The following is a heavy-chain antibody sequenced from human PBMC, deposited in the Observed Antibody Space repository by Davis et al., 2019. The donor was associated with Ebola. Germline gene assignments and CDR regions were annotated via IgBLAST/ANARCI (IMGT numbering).Heavy chain of an antibody. J-gene: IGHJ6*02. CDR2: IYHSGST. Sequence: PSETLSLTCAVSCRSISSGGYPWGWVRQPPGKGLQWIVYIYHSGSTYYNPSLKSRVTISVDRSKNQFSLKLSSVTAADTAVYYCARGGLYGMDVWGQGTTVTVSS. V-gene: IGHV4-30-2*01. CDR1: CRSISSGGYP. CDR3: ARGGLYGMDV.